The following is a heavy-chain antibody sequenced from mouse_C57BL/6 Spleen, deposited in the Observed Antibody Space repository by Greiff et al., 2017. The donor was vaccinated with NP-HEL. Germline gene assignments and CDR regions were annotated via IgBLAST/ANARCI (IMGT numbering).Heavy chain of an antibody. CDR1: GYTFTDYE. Sequence: QVQLQQSGAELVRPGASVTLSCKASGYTFTDYEMHWVKQTPVHGLEWIGAIDPETGGTAYNQKFKGKAILTADKSSSTAYMELRSLTSEDSAVYYCTMYDGYYRYFDVWGTGTTVTVSS. CDR2: IDPETGGT. V-gene: IGHV1-15*01. J-gene: IGHJ1*03. D-gene: IGHD2-3*01. CDR3: TMYDGYYRYFDV.